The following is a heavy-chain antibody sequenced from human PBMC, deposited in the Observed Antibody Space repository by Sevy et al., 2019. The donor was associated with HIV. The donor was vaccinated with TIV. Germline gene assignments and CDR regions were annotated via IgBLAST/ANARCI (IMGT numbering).Heavy chain of an antibody. CDR3: ARETDNSARWLDP. CDR1: GFTFNFHG. D-gene: IGHD4-4*01. CDR2: IWHDGSNK. J-gene: IGHJ5*02. V-gene: IGHV3-30*02. Sequence: GGSLRHSCAASGFTFNFHGMHWVRQAPGKGLEWVAFIWHDGSNKYMADSVKDRFTISRDNSKNTLFLQMNSLTVEDTAVYYCARETDNSARWLDPWGQGTLVTVSS.